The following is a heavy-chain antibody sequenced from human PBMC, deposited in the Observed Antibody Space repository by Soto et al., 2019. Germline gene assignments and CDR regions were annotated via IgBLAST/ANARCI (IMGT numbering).Heavy chain of an antibody. CDR1: GFTFSSYA. D-gene: IGHD6-13*01. V-gene: IGHV3-23*01. J-gene: IGHJ4*02. CDR2: ISGSGGST. Sequence: EVQLLESGGGLVQPGGSLRLSCAASGFTFSSYAMSWVRQAPGKGLEWVSAISGSGGSTYYADSVKGRFTISRDNSKNGLYMQMNSLRAEDTAVYYCAKENGYSRSWFEFDYWGQGALVTVSS. CDR3: AKENGYSRSWFEFDY.